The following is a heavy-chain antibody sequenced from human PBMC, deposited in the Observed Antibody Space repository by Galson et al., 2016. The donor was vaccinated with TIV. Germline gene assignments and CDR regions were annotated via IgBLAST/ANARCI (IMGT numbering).Heavy chain of an antibody. J-gene: IGHJ4*02. CDR2: MWYDGSDK. Sequence: SLRFSCAASGFTFASYGMHWVRQAPGKGLEWVTLMWYDGSDKYYADSVKGRFTISRDNSKNTLYLQMNSLRAEDTATYYCGRAFYNNGWFIEYWGQGTLVTVSS. V-gene: IGHV3-33*01. CDR3: GRAFYNNGWFIEY. CDR1: GFTFASYG. D-gene: IGHD6-19*01.